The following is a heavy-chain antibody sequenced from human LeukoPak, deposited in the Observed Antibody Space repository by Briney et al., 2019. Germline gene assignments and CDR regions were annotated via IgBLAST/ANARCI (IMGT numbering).Heavy chain of an antibody. CDR3: ARSNYYDSSRPDY. CDR1: GGSVSSGSYY. V-gene: IGHV4-61*01. Sequence: SETLSLTCTVSGGSVSSGSYYWSWIRQPPGKGLEWIGYIYYSGSTDYNPSLKSRVTISVDTSKDQFSLKLSSVTAADTAVYYCARSNYYDSSRPDYWGQGTLVTVSS. J-gene: IGHJ4*02. CDR2: IYYSGST. D-gene: IGHD3-22*01.